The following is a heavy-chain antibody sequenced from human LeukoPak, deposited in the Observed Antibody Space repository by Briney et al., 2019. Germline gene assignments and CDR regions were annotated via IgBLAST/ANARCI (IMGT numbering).Heavy chain of an antibody. CDR1: GYSFTDHY. J-gene: IGHJ3*02. Sequence: ASVKVSCKASGYSFTDHYLHWVRQAPGQGLEWMGWINPNSGGTNYAQKFQGWVTMTRDTSISTAYMELSRLRSDDTAVYYCARDPHSSGWLSDAFDIWGQGTMVTVSS. V-gene: IGHV1-2*04. CDR2: INPNSGGT. D-gene: IGHD6-19*01. CDR3: ARDPHSSGWLSDAFDI.